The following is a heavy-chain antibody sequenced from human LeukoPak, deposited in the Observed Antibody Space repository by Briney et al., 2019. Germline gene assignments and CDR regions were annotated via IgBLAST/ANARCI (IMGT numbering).Heavy chain of an antibody. V-gene: IGHV4-59*08. Sequence: SETLSLTCTVSGGSISSYYWSWIRQPPGKGLEWIGYIYYSGSTNYNPSLKSRVTISVDTSKNQFSLKLSSVTAAGTAVYYCARHTLVVPAAFYFDYWGQGTLVTVSS. CDR2: IYYSGST. CDR1: GGSISSYY. CDR3: ARHTLVVPAAFYFDY. J-gene: IGHJ4*02. D-gene: IGHD2-2*01.